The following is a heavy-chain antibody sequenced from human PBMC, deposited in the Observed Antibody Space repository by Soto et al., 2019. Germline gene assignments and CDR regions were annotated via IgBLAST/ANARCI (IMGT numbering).Heavy chain of an antibody. CDR1: GGSFSSYY. CDR2: IYYSGST. Sequence: SETLSLTCTVSGGSFSSYYWSWIRQPPGKGLEWIGYIYYSGSTNYNPSLKSRLTISVDTSKNQFSLKLSSVTAADTAVYYCATCDEDSSSSRLYYWGQGTLVTVSS. CDR3: ATCDEDSSSSRLYY. D-gene: IGHD6-6*01. V-gene: IGHV4-59*08. J-gene: IGHJ4*02.